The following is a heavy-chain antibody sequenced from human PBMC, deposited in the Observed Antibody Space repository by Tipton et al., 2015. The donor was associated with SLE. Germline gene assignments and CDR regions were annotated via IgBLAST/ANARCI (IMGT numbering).Heavy chain of an antibody. CDR3: ARDRGDYDYIWGSYRPSLDV. J-gene: IGHJ6*02. Sequence: QSGAEVKEPGASVKVSCKASGYTFTSYAMNWVRQAPGQGLEWMGWINTNTGNPTYAQGFTGRFVFSLDTSVSTAYLQISSLKAEDTAVYYCARDRGDYDYIWGSYRPSLDVWGQGTTVTVSS. D-gene: IGHD3-16*02. CDR1: GYTFTSYA. CDR2: INTNTGNP. V-gene: IGHV7-4-1*02.